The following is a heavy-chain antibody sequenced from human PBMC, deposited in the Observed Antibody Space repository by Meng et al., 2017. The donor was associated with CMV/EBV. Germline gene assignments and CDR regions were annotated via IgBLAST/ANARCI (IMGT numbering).Heavy chain of an antibody. V-gene: IGHV3-30*04. J-gene: IGHJ5*02. Sequence: SWAMHGVRQAQGQERGGVTVITCDGRNKYYADPGKGGFTISRENSKTTLYLQMNSLRGEAAAVYDCAREGVRGDIVVVPAAISWFAPWGQGTLVTVSS. D-gene: IGHD2-2*02. CDR3: AREGVRGDIVVVPAAISWFAP. CDR2: ITCDGRNK. CDR1: SWA.